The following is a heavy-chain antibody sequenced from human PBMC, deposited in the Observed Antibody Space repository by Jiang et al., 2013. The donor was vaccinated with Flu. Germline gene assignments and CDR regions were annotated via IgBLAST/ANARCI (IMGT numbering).Heavy chain of an antibody. CDR1: GFSVRTNY. CDR2: IYSGGGA. J-gene: IGHJ4*02. D-gene: IGHD6-19*01. CDR3: ARDPSSNIAVAGAATDDY. V-gene: IGHV3-66*01. Sequence: LLESGGGLVQPGGSLRLSCAASGFSVRTNYMTWVRQAPGKGLEWVAVIYSGGGADYADSVKGRFTVSRDTSENTLSLQMNSLTVDDTAVYYCARDPSSNIAVAGAATDDYWGQGTLVTVSS.